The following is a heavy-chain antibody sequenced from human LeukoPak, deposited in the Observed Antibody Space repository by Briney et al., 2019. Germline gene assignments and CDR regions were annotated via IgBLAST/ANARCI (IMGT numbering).Heavy chain of an antibody. Sequence: SETLSLTCSVSGGSFTGHYWTWIRQSPGQGLKWIGEINHSGSPLYNPSLKSRVTISVDTSKNQFSLKLSSVTAADTAVYYCASHSGGYAYWGQGTLVTVSS. D-gene: IGHD5-12*01. CDR1: GGSFTGHY. V-gene: IGHV4-34*01. J-gene: IGHJ4*02. CDR2: INHSGSP. CDR3: ASHSGGYAY.